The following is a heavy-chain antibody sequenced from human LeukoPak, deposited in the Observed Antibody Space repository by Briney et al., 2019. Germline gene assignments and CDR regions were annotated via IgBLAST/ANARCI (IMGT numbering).Heavy chain of an antibody. Sequence: GGSLRLSCAASGFTFSDYYWSWVRQAPGKGLEWVSAISGSGGSTYYADSVKGRFTISRDNSKNTLYLQMNSLRAEDTAVYYCAKSRTITIFGVVTSRQYPNDYWGQGTLVTVSS. CDR3: AKSRTITIFGVVTSRQYPNDY. J-gene: IGHJ4*02. D-gene: IGHD3-3*01. V-gene: IGHV3-23*01. CDR2: ISGSGGST. CDR1: GFTFSDYY.